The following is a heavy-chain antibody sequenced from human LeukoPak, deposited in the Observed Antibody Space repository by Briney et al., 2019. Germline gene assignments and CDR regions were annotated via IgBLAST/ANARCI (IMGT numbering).Heavy chain of an antibody. D-gene: IGHD4-17*01. CDR3: ARVNYDYGAYVGAFDI. J-gene: IGHJ3*02. CDR1: GFTFSSYA. CDR2: IWYDGSNK. Sequence: PGGSLRLSCAASGFTFSSYAMHWVRQAPGKGLEWVAVIWYDGSNKYYVDSVKGRFTISRANSKNTLSLQMNSLRAEDTAVYYCARVNYDYGAYVGAFDIWGQGTMVTVSS. V-gene: IGHV3-33*01.